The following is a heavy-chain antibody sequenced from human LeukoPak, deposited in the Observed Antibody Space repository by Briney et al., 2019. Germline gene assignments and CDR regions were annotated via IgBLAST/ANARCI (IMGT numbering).Heavy chain of an antibody. V-gene: IGHV4-59*13. Sequence: SETLSLTCTVSSGSISSFYWNWIRQPPGKGLEWVGYVFYSGNTNYNPSLGSRVTISEDTSKNQFSLNLNSLTAADTAVYYCARGLPGRDAFDVWGQGTVVTVSS. D-gene: IGHD3-16*01. J-gene: IGHJ3*01. CDR2: VFYSGNT. CDR1: SGSISSFY. CDR3: ARGLPGRDAFDV.